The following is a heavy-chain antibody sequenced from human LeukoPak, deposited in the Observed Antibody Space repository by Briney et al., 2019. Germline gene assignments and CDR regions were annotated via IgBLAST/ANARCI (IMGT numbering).Heavy chain of an antibody. CDR2: IYYSGST. Sequence: SEALSPTCTVSGGSISSYYWTWIRQPPGKGLEWIGYIYYSGSTNYNPSLKSRVTISVDTSKNQFSLKLSSVTAADTAVYYCARSGYSYGADSLDIWGQGTMVTVSS. D-gene: IGHD5-18*01. CDR1: GGSISSYY. CDR3: ARSGYSYGADSLDI. V-gene: IGHV4-59*01. J-gene: IGHJ3*02.